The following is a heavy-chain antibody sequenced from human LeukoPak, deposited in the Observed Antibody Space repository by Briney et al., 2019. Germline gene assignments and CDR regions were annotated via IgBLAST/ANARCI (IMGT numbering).Heavy chain of an antibody. J-gene: IGHJ4*02. V-gene: IGHV1-18*01. D-gene: IGHD6-6*01. CDR2: ISAYNGNT. CDR1: GYTFTSYG. CDR3: ARDFRAARHPRWVDY. Sequence: GASVKVSCKASGYTFTSYGISWVRQAPGQGLEWLGWISAYNGNTNYAQKLQGRVTMTTDTSTSTAYMELRSLKSDDTAVYYCARDFRAARHPRWVDYWGQGTLVTVSS.